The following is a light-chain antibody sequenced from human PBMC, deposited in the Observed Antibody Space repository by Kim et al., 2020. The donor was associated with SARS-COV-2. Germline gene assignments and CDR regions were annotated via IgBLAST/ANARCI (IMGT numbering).Light chain of an antibody. Sequence: EIVLTQSPGTLSLSPGERTTLSCRASQSVSSSYLAWYQQKPGPDPRLLIYGASSRATGIPDRFSGSGSGTDFTLTISRLEPEDFAVYYCKQYGSSPGTFGQGTKVDIK. CDR1: QSVSSSY. J-gene: IGKJ1*01. CDR2: GAS. CDR3: KQYGSSPGT. V-gene: IGKV3-20*01.